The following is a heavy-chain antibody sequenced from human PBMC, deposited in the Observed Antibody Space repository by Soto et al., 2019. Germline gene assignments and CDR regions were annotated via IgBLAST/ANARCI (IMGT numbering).Heavy chain of an antibody. CDR2: ISSSSSYI. V-gene: IGHV3-21*01. CDR1: GFTFSSYS. D-gene: IGHD2-15*01. CDR3: ARDLVVVAATHYYYMDV. Sequence: GGSLRLSCAASGFTFSSYSMNWVRQAPGKGLEWVSSISSSSSYIYYADSVKGRFTISRDNAKNSLYLQMNSLRAEDTAVYCARDLVVVAATHYYYMDVWGKGTTVTVSS. J-gene: IGHJ6*03.